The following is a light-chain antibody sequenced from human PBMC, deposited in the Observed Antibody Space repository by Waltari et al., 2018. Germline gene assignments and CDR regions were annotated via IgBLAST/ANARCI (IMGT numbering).Light chain of an antibody. V-gene: IGKV3-15*01. J-gene: IGKJ5*01. CDR3: QQYNNWPRGT. CDR1: QSVSSN. Sequence: IVMTQSPATLSVSPGERATLSCRASQSVSSNLSGYQQKPCQAPSLLIYCASTRSTGIPARFSGSCSGTEFTLTISSLQSEDFAVYYCQQYNNWPRGTFGQGTRLEIK. CDR2: CAS.